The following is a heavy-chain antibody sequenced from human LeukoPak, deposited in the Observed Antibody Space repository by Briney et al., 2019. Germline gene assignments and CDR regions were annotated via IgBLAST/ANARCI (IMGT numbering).Heavy chain of an antibody. CDR3: ARNVRDTGTLDY. CDR1: GYTFTSYD. Sequence: GASVKVSCTASGYTFTSYDINWVRQATGQGLEWMGWMNPNSGDTGYAQRFQGRVTMTRSTSISTAYMELSSLRSEDTAVYYCARNVRDTGTLDYWGQGTLVTVSS. J-gene: IGHJ4*02. V-gene: IGHV1-8*01. CDR2: MNPNSGDT. D-gene: IGHD5-18*01.